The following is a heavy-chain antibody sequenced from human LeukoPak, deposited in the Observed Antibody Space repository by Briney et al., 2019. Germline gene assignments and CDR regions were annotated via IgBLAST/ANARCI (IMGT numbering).Heavy chain of an antibody. CDR2: ISGSAHKI. Sequence: PGGSLRLSCVASGITFSNYAMSWVRQAPEKGLDWVSVISGSAHKIRYADSVKGRFTISRDNSENIVYLQMNNLRVEDTAVYYCAGRPTGYSSGYIHWGQGTLVTVSS. CDR3: AGRPTGYSSGYIH. D-gene: IGHD5-18*01. J-gene: IGHJ4*02. CDR1: GITFSNYA. V-gene: IGHV3-23*01.